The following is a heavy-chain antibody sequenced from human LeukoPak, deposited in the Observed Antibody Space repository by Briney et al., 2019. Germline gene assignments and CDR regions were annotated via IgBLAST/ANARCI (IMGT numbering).Heavy chain of an antibody. Sequence: PGGSLRLSCAASGFTFNNYNMNWVRQAPGKALEWVSSITSSGAYIFYADSVKGRFTISRDNAKDSLYLQMNILGPEDTAVYYRARDPYSGNYGNYYYYYMDVWGKGTTVTISS. D-gene: IGHD1-26*01. CDR1: GFTFNNYN. CDR2: ITSSGAYI. J-gene: IGHJ6*03. V-gene: IGHV3-21*01. CDR3: ARDPYSGNYGNYYYYYMDV.